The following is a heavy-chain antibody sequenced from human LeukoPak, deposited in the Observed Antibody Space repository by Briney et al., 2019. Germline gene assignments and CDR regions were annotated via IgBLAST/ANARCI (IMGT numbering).Heavy chain of an antibody. CDR2: ISYDGSNK. CDR3: ARDQSGDYYYYYGMDV. V-gene: IGHV3-30-3*01. J-gene: IGHJ6*02. CDR1: GFTFSSYA. Sequence: GRSLRLSCAASGFTFSSYAMHWVRQAPGKGLEWVAVISYDGSNKYYADSVKSRFTISRDNSKNTLYLQMNSLRAEDTAVYYCARDQSGDYYYYYGMDVWGQGTTATVSS.